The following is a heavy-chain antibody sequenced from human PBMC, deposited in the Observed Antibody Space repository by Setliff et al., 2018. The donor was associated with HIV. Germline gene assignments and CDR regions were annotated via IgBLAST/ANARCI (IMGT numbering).Heavy chain of an antibody. Sequence: SETLSLTCTVSGGSISSYYWSWIRQPPGKGLEWIGHISYSGTTNYNPSLKSRVTISVDTSKNQFSLKLNSVTAADAAVYYCARWRPPPTGSYSKYYMDVWGTGTTVTVSS. J-gene: IGHJ6*03. CDR1: GGSISSYY. D-gene: IGHD1-26*01. CDR3: ARWRPPPTGSYSKYYMDV. CDR2: ISYSGTT. V-gene: IGHV4-59*08.